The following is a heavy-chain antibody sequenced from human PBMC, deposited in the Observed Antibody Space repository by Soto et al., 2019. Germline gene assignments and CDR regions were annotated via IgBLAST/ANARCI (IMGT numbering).Heavy chain of an antibody. CDR3: ARTFLYCSGGSCSDY. J-gene: IGHJ4*02. CDR2: MNPNSGNT. CDR1: GYTFTSYD. D-gene: IGHD2-15*01. V-gene: IGHV1-8*01. Sequence: ASVKVSCKASGYTFTSYDINWVRESTGQGLEWMGWMNPNSGNTGYAQKFQGRVTMTRNTSIGTAYMELSSLRSEDTAVYYCARTFLYCSGGSCSDYWGQGTLVTVSS.